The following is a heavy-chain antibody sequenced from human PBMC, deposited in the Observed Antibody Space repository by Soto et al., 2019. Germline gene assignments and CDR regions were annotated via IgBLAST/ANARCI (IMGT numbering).Heavy chain of an antibody. CDR1: GFTVSSNY. CDR2: IYSGGST. V-gene: IGHV3-66*01. CDR3: ARDTYGDYVAWGYYMDV. J-gene: IGHJ6*03. Sequence: GGSLRLSCAASGFTVSSNYMSWVRQAPGKGLEWVSVIYSGGSTYYADSVKGRLTISRDNSKNTLYLQMNSLRAEDTAVYYCARDTYGDYVAWGYYMDVWGKGTTVTVSS. D-gene: IGHD4-17*01.